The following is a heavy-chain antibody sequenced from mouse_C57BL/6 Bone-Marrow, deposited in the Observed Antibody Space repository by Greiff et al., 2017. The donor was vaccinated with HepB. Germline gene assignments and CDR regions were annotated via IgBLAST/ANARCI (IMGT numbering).Heavy chain of an antibody. CDR1: GYTFTDYE. V-gene: IGHV1-15*01. D-gene: IGHD2-5*01. Sequence: VKLMESGAELVRPGASVTLSCKASGYTFTDYEMHWVKQTPVHGLEWIGAIDPETGGTAYNQKFKGKAILTADKSSSTAYMELRSLTSEDSAVYYCTGTYYSNYDYWGQGTTLTVSS. J-gene: IGHJ2*01. CDR3: TGTYYSNYDY. CDR2: IDPETGGT.